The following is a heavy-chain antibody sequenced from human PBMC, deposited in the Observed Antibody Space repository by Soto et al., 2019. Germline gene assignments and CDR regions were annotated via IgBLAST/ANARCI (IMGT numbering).Heavy chain of an antibody. V-gene: IGHV1-2*02. CDR1: GYTFTGYY. CDR3: GKGRSGDVDSFY. Sequence: QVQLVQSGAEVKKSGASVKVSCKASGYTFTGYYIHWVRQAPGQGLEWMGEISPNSGGTKYAQKFQGRVTMTRDTSITTVYMDLSNLSADDAAVYYCGKGRSGDVDSFYWGQGTLVTVYS. D-gene: IGHD1-26*01. CDR2: ISPNSGGT. J-gene: IGHJ4*02.